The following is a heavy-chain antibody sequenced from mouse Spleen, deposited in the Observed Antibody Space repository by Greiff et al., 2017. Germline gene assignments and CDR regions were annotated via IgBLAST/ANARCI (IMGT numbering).Heavy chain of an antibody. Sequence: EVKLVESEGGLVQPGSSMKLSCTASGFTFSDYYMAWVRQVPEKGLEWVANINYDGSSTYYLDSLKSRFIISRDNAKNILYLQMSSLKSEDTATYYCARDCDDDGGAMDYWGQGTSVTVSS. CDR3: ARDCDDDGGAMDY. CDR1: GFTFSDYY. CDR2: INYDGSST. D-gene: IGHD2-4*01. V-gene: IGHV5-16*01. J-gene: IGHJ4*01.